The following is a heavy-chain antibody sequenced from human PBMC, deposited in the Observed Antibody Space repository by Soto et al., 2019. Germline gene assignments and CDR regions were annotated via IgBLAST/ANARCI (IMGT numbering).Heavy chain of an antibody. CDR2: INHNSGGT. CDR1: GYTFTGYY. J-gene: IGHJ4*02. V-gene: IGHV1-2*02. CDR3: ARDLGPRYYYDSSGQHFRGYFDY. D-gene: IGHD3-22*01. Sequence: ASVKVSCKASGYTFTGYYMHWVRQAPGQGLEWMGWINHNSGGTNYAQKFKGRFTISRDNSKNTLYLQMNSLRAEDTAVYYCARDLGPRYYYDSSGQHFRGYFDYWGQGTLVTVSS.